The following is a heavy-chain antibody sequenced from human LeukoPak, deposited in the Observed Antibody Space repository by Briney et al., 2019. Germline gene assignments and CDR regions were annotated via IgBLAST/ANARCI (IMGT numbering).Heavy chain of an antibody. CDR3: ARQKVEWELLPWSAFDI. CDR2: FDPEDGET. J-gene: IGHJ3*02. CDR1: GYTLTELS. V-gene: IGHV1-24*01. Sequence: ASVKVSCKVSGYTLTELSMHWVRQAPGKGLEWMGGFDPEDGETIYAQKFQGRVTMNEDTSTETAYMELSSLRCEDRAVYYCARQKVEWELLPWSAFDIWGQGTMVTVSS. D-gene: IGHD1-26*01.